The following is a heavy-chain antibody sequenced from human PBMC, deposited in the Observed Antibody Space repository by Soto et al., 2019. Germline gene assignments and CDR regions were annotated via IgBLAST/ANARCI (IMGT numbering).Heavy chain of an antibody. CDR3: TSRARFTMLVDY. CDR2: INAGNGNT. D-gene: IGHD3-22*01. V-gene: IGHV1-3*01. CDR1: GYTFTSYA. Sequence: ASVKVSCKASGYTFTSYAMHWVRQAPGQRLEWMGWINAGNGNTKYSQKFQGRVTITRDTSASTAYMELNSLKTEDTAVYYCTSRARFTMLVDYWGQGTLVTVSS. J-gene: IGHJ4*02.